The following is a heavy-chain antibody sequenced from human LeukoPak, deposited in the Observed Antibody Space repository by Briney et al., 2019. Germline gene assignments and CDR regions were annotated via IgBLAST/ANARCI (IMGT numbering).Heavy chain of an antibody. CDR2: ICGSGDNT. J-gene: IGHJ4*02. CDR1: GFTFSSYA. D-gene: IGHD3-22*01. V-gene: IGHV3-23*01. CDR3: AKGSYYDSSGSFYFDY. Sequence: GGSLRLSCAASGFTFSSYAMSWVRQAPGKGLEWVSGICGSGDNTYYADSVKGRFTISRDNSKNTLYVQVNSLGTEDTAAYYCAKGSYYDSSGSFYFDYWGQGTLVTVSS.